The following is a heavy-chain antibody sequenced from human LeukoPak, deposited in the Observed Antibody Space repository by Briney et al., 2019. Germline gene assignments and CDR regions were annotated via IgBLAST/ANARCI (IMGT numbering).Heavy chain of an antibody. CDR2: IKQDGSEK. V-gene: IGHV3-7*01. Sequence: GGSLRLSCAASGFTFSSYWMSWVRQAPGKGLEWVANIKQDGSEKYHVDSVKGRFTISRDNAKNSLYLQMNSLRAEDTAVYYCARYPFTYYYDSSALRDAFDIWGQGTMVTVSS. J-gene: IGHJ3*02. CDR3: ARYPFTYYYDSSALRDAFDI. CDR1: GFTFSSYW. D-gene: IGHD3-22*01.